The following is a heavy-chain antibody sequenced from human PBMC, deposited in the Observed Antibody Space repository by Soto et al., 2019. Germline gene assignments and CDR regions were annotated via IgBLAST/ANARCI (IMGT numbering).Heavy chain of an antibody. CDR3: ARAEWSDWYYYMDV. D-gene: IGHD3-3*01. CDR2: ISSSGSTI. V-gene: IGHV3-11*01. J-gene: IGHJ6*03. CDR1: GFTFSDYY. Sequence: GGSLRLSCAASGFTFSDYYMSWIRQAPGKGLEWVSYISSSGSTIYYADSVKGRFTISRDNAKNSLYLQMNSLRAEDTAVYYCARAEWSDWYYYMDVWGKGTTVTVSS.